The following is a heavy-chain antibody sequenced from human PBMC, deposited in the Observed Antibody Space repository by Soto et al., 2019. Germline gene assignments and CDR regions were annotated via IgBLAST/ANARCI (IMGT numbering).Heavy chain of an antibody. J-gene: IGHJ4*02. CDR2: ISGSGGST. CDR1: GFTFSSYA. Sequence: GGSLRLSCAASGFTFSSYAMSWVRQAPGKGLEWVSAISGSGGSTYYADSVKGRFTISRDNSKNRLYLQMNSLRAEDTAVYYCAKNGAWASSSSIRFPYYFDYWGQGTLVTVSS. D-gene: IGHD6-6*01. V-gene: IGHV3-23*01. CDR3: AKNGAWASSSSIRFPYYFDY.